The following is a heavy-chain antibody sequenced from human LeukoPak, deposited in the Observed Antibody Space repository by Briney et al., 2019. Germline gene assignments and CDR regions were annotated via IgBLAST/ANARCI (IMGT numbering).Heavy chain of an antibody. Sequence: GGSLRLSCAVSGFTFSGFWMSWSRQAPGKGLEWVASINSDGSEGYYADVVKGRFAISRDNAKNSLYLQINSLRAEDTAVYYCARSSYSSSSSVWGQGTMVTVSS. CDR1: GFTFSGFW. CDR3: ARSSYSSSSSV. CDR2: INSDGSEG. J-gene: IGHJ3*01. D-gene: IGHD6-6*01. V-gene: IGHV3-7*03.